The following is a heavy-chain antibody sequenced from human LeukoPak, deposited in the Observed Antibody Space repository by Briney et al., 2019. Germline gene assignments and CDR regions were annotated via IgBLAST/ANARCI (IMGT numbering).Heavy chain of an antibody. Sequence: PSETLSLTCAVYGGSFSGYYWSWIRQPPGKGLEWIGEINHSGSTNYNPSLKSRVTISVDTSKNQFSLKLSSVTAADTAVYYCARDAQSGGATRWGQGTLVTVSS. CDR2: INHSGST. CDR1: GGSFSGYY. V-gene: IGHV4-34*01. CDR3: ARDAQSGGATR. D-gene: IGHD1-26*01. J-gene: IGHJ4*02.